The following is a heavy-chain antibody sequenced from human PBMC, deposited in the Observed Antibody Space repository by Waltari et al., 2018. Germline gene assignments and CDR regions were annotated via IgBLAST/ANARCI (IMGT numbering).Heavy chain of an antibody. Sequence: QVQLQQWGAGLLKPSETLSLTCAVYGGSFSGYYWSWIRQPPGKGLEWSGEINHSGSTNYNPSLKSRVTISVDTSKNQFSLKLSSVTAADTAVYYCARGRGYRPIYYFDYWGQGTLVTVSS. D-gene: IGHD3-16*02. CDR1: GGSFSGYY. V-gene: IGHV4-34*01. CDR3: ARGRGYRPIYYFDY. CDR2: INHSGST. J-gene: IGHJ4*02.